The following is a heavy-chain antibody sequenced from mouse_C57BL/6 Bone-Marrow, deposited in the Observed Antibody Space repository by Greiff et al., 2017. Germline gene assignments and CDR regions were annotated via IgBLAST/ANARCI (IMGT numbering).Heavy chain of an antibody. CDR1: GFSLTSYG. J-gene: IGHJ3*01. CDR3: ARPGPPFAY. V-gene: IGHV2-2*01. Sequence: QVQLQQSGPGLVQPSQSLSITCTVSGFSLTSYGVHWVRQSPGKGLEWLGVIWSGGSTDYNAAFISRLSISKDNSKSQVFFKMNSLQADDTAIYYCARPGPPFAYWGQGTLVTVSA. CDR2: IWSGGST.